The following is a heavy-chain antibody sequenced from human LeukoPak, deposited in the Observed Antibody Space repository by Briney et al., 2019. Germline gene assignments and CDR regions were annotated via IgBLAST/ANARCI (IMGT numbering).Heavy chain of an antibody. D-gene: IGHD2-21*02. CDR1: GGTFSSYA. CDR2: IIPIFGTA. V-gene: IGHV1-69*05. CDR3: ARDADAYCGGDCYSYFDC. Sequence: ASVKASCKASGGTFSSYAISWVRQAPGQGLEWMGGIIPIFGTAKYAQKFQGRVTITTDESTSTAYMELSSLRSEDTAVYYCARDADAYCGGDCYSYFDCWGQGTLVTVSS. J-gene: IGHJ4*02.